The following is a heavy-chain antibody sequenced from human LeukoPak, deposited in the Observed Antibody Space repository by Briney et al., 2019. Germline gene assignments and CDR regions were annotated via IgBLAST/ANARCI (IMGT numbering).Heavy chain of an antibody. CDR1: GYTFTSYY. CDR3: AKGRMPTISFYYFDS. CDR2: ISYDGGTK. Sequence: GASVKVSCKASGYTFTSYYMHWVRQAPGKGLEWVAVISYDGGTKYYADSVEGRFTISRDTSKTTLFLQMNSLRAEDTAVYFCAKGRMPTISFYYFDSWGRGTLVTVSS. V-gene: IGHV3-30*18. J-gene: IGHJ4*02. D-gene: IGHD5-24*01.